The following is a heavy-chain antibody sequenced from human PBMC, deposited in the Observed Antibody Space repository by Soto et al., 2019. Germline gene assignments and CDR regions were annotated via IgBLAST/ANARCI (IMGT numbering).Heavy chain of an antibody. J-gene: IGHJ4*02. V-gene: IGHV3-49*04. D-gene: IGHD3-22*01. CDR2: ISSEANGGTT. CDR3: TRFYYEDRGYFVY. CDR1: GFTFANYA. Sequence: EVRLVESGGGPVESGRSLRLSCSGFGFTFANYALTWVRQAPGKGLEWLGFISSEANGGTTDYAAFLRGRATISRDDSKRIAYLEIKRLQSDDTAIYYCTRFYYEDRGYFVYWGQGTRVAVSS.